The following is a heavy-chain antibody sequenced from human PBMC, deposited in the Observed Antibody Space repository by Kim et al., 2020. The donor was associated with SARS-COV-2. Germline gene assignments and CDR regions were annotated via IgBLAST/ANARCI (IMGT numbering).Heavy chain of an antibody. CDR3: ARLRLRGGNYPGGVDY. Sequence: SETLSLTCTVSGGSISSSNYYWGWIRQPPGKGLEWIVSIYYSGNTYYNLSLKSRVTISVDTSKNQLSLKLSTVTAADTAVYDCARLRLRGGNYPGGVDYWGQGTLVTVSS. CDR2: IYYSGNT. V-gene: IGHV4-39*01. J-gene: IGHJ4*02. D-gene: IGHD1-26*01. CDR1: GGSISSSNYY.